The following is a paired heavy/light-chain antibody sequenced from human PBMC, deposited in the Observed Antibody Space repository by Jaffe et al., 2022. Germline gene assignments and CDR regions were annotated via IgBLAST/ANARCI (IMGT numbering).Light chain of an antibody. CDR3: CSYGDGNIYV. Sequence: QSALTQPASVSGSAGQSITISCTGTSSDVGSYQLVSWYQHHPGKVPTVMIYEVTKRPSGVSDRFSGSKSGNTASLTISGLQAEDEAEYYCCSYGDGNIYVFGSGTKVSVL. CDR2: EVT. V-gene: IGLV2-23*02. J-gene: IGLJ1*01. CDR1: SSDVGSYQL.
Heavy chain of an antibody. V-gene: IGHV1-69*05. CDR1: GGTFRNYA. CDR3: ARDRRIPGSNPYYFDS. J-gene: IGHJ4*02. D-gene: IGHD4-4*01. Sequence: QVQLVQSAVEVKKAGSSVKVSCKASGGTFRNYAINWVRQAPGQGLEWVGVFITLHDTSHFAQNFQGRVTLSTDEFTTTAYMELSSLTSEDTAIYYCARDRRIPGSNPYYFDSWGQGTLVTVSS. CDR2: FITLHDTS.